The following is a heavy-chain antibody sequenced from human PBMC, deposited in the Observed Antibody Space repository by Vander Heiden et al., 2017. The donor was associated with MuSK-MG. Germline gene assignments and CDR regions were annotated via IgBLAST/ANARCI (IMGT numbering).Heavy chain of an antibody. CDR3: ARARSDTAMVITDYYYYYGMDV. CDR2: IIPIFGTA. D-gene: IGHD5-18*01. J-gene: IGHJ6*02. V-gene: IGHV1-69*01. Sequence: QVQLVQSGAEVKKPGSSVKVSCKASGGTFSSYALSWVRQAPGQGLEWMGGIIPIFGTANYAQKFQGRVTITADESTSTAYMELSSLRSEDTAVYYCARARSDTAMVITDYYYYYGMDVWGQGTTVTVSS. CDR1: GGTFSSYA.